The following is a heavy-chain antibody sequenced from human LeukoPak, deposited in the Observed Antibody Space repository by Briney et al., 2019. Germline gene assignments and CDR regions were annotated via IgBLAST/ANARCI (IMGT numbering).Heavy chain of an antibody. D-gene: IGHD3-22*01. Sequence: SVKVSCQASGGPFRNYAISWVRPAPGQGLEWMGGIIPIFGTANYAQKFQGRVTITADESTSTAYMELSSLRSEDTAVYYCARVRGPYYYDSSGIPSWGQGTLVTVSS. CDR3: ARVRGPYYYDSSGIPS. J-gene: IGHJ4*02. CDR2: IIPIFGTA. V-gene: IGHV1-69*13. CDR1: GGPFRNYA.